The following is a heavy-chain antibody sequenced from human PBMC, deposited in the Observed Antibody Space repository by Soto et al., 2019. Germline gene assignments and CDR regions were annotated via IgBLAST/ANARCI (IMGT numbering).Heavy chain of an antibody. CDR3: GREAGDYDWHFDL. Sequence: QVQLVQSGAEVKEPGASVKVSCKTSGYTFTSHGVYWVRQAPGQGLEWVGWISPYNGNTNYEQRLQGRVTLTTDTSTSTAYMELRSLRPDDTAVYYCGREAGDYDWHFDLWGRGTPVTVSS. J-gene: IGHJ2*01. CDR1: GYTFTSHG. CDR2: ISPYNGNT. D-gene: IGHD4-17*01. V-gene: IGHV1-18*01.